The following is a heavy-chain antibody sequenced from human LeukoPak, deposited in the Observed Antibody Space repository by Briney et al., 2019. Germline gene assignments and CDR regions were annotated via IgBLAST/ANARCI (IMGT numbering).Heavy chain of an antibody. CDR3: AKDTSGYDNFDAFDI. CDR2: ISWNSGSI. CDR1: GFTFDDYA. V-gene: IGHV3-9*01. Sequence: PGRSLRLSCAASGFTFDDYAMHWVRQAPGEGLEWVSGISWNSGSIGYADSVKGRFTISRDNAKNSLYLQMNSLRAEDTALYYCAKDTSGYDNFDAFDIWGQGTMVTVSS. D-gene: IGHD5-12*01. J-gene: IGHJ3*02.